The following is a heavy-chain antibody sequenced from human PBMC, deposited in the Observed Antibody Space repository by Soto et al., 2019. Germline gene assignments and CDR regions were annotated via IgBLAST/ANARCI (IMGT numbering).Heavy chain of an antibody. CDR2: ISGSGGST. J-gene: IGHJ3*02. D-gene: IGHD2-15*01. Sequence: GGSLRLSCAASGFTFSSYAMSWVRQAPGKGLEWVSAISGSGGSTYYADSVKGRFTISRDNSKNTLYLQMNSLRAEDTAVYYCAIVGYCSGGSCYSPRSAFDIWGQGTMVTVSS. V-gene: IGHV3-23*01. CDR3: AIVGYCSGGSCYSPRSAFDI. CDR1: GFTFSSYA.